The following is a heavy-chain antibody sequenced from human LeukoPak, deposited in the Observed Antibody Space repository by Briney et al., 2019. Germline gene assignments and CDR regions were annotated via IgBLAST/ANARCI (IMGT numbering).Heavy chain of an antibody. Sequence: SETLSLTCSVSGGSINNNYYYWGWIRQPPGKGLEWIGSIYHSGSTYYNPSLKSRVTISVDTSKNQFSLKLSSVTAADTAVYYCARDPRVGALDYWGQGTLVTVSS. J-gene: IGHJ4*02. CDR3: ARDPRVGALDY. CDR2: IYHSGST. CDR1: GGSINNNYYY. V-gene: IGHV4-39*07.